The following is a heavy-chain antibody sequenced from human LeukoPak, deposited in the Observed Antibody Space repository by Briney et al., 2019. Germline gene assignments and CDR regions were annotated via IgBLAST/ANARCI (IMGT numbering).Heavy chain of an antibody. J-gene: IGHJ3*02. Sequence: SETLSLTCTVSGGSISRYYWSWIRQPPGKGLEWIGYIYYSGTTNYNPSLKSRVTISVDTSKNQFSLKLTSVTAADTAVYYCASRLRYFDGLAFDMWGRGTMVTVSS. CDR2: IYYSGTT. CDR1: GGSISRYY. V-gene: IGHV4-59*01. CDR3: ASRLRYFDGLAFDM. D-gene: IGHD3-9*01.